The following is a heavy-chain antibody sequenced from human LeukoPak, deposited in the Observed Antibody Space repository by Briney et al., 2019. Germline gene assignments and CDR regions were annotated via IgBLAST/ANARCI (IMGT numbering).Heavy chain of an antibody. CDR2: IIPIFGTA. CDR1: GGTFSSYA. J-gene: IGHJ6*03. V-gene: IGHV1-69*13. D-gene: IGHD3-10*01. CDR3: ARDHITMVRGVITNYYYMDV. Sequence: GASVKVSCKASGGTFSSYAISWVRQAPGQGLEWMGGIIPIFGTANYAQKFQGRVTITADESTSTAYMELSSLRSEDTAVYYCARDHITMVRGVITNYYYMDVWGKGTTVTISS.